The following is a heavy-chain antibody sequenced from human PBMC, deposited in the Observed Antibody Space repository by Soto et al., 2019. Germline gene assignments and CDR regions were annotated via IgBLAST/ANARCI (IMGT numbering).Heavy chain of an antibody. D-gene: IGHD3-3*01. CDR1: GFTFSSYA. J-gene: IGHJ3*02. Sequence: GGPLRLSCAASGFTFSSYAMSWVRQAPGKGLEWVSAISGSGGSTYYADSVKGRFTISRDNSKNTLYLQMNSLRAEDTAVYYCAKDGLLTYYDLWSGPDYRAFDIWGQGTMVTVSS. V-gene: IGHV3-23*01. CDR2: ISGSGGST. CDR3: AKDGLLTYYDLWSGPDYRAFDI.